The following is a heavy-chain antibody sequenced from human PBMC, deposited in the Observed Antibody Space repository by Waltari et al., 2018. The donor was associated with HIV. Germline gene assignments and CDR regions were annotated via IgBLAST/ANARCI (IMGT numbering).Heavy chain of an antibody. D-gene: IGHD4-17*01. CDR2: DNPNSRSP. CDR1: ASTSTGYY. V-gene: IGHV1-2*01. J-gene: IGHJ6*02. Sequence: LPLVQSGAEMKKPGASVRVSCKTSASTSTGYYMHWVRQAPGQDREWTARDNPNSRSPNRAQRLHGRVPSTTATSIKTDYMELSRLHSDATAVDYYATGSYYSEYIRCVELDYGRDLWGQGTTGTVSS. CDR3: ATGSYYSEYIRCVELDYGRDL.